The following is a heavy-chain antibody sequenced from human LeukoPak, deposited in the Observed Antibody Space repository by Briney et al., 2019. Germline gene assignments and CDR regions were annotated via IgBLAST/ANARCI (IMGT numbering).Heavy chain of an antibody. V-gene: IGHV3-23*01. J-gene: IGHJ3*02. CDR1: GFTFSDFG. CDR2: ISGSGNSI. CDR3: ARDSGYNAFDI. D-gene: IGHD5-12*01. Sequence: GGSQRLSCAASGFTFSDFGMSWVRQAPGKGLEWVSVISGSGNSIYYADSVKGRFTISRDTSKNMLYLQMNSLRAEDTAVYYCARDSGYNAFDIWGQGTMVTVSS.